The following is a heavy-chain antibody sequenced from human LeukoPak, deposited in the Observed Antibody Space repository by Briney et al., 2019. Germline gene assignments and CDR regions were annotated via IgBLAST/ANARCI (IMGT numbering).Heavy chain of an antibody. CDR3: ARERSSSGGYNWFDP. V-gene: IGHV4-39*07. CDR2: VYYTGVT. CDR1: GGYIITSGHY. D-gene: IGHD4-23*01. Sequence: SETLSLACTVSGGYIITSGHYWGWIRQPPGKGLEWIGSVYYTGVTSTNPFFRSRMSISVDTSKNQFSLNLTSVPAADAAVYYCARERSSSGGYNWFDPWGQGTLVTVSS. J-gene: IGHJ5*02.